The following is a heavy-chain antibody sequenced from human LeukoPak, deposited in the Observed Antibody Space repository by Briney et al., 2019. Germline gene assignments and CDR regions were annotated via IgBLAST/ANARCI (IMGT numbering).Heavy chain of an antibody. CDR2: ISSSSSTI. CDR3: ASGTAYYFDY. Sequence: GGSLRLSCAASGFTFSSYSMNWVRQAPGKGLEWVSCISSSSSTIYYADSVKGRFTISRDNSKNTLYLQMNSLRAEDTAVYYCASGTAYYFDYWGQGTLVTVSP. CDR1: GFTFSSYS. J-gene: IGHJ4*02. V-gene: IGHV3-48*01.